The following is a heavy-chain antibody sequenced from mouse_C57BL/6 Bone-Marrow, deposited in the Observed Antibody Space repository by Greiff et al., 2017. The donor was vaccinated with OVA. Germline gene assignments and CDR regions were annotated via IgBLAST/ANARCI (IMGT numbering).Heavy chain of an antibody. Sequence: QVQLQQSGAELVRPGASVTLSCKASGYTFTDYEMHWVKQTPVHGLEWIGAIDPETGGTAYNQKFKGKAILTADKSSSTAYMELRSLTSEDSAVYYCTRRPYDYYFDYWGQGTTLTVSS. CDR1: GYTFTDYE. D-gene: IGHD2-4*01. V-gene: IGHV1-15*01. CDR3: TRRPYDYYFDY. CDR2: IDPETGGT. J-gene: IGHJ2*01.